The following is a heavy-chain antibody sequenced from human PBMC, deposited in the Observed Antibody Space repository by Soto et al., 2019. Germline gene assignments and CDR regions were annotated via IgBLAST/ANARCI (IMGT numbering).Heavy chain of an antibody. CDR2: IGTAGDT. Sequence: PGGSLRLSCAASGFTFSSYDMHWVRQATGKGLEWVSAIGTAGDTYYPGSVKGRFTISRENAKNSLYLQMNSLRAGDTAVYYCARGGVGYCSSTSCYLYPNAFDIWGQGTMVTVSS. D-gene: IGHD2-2*03. J-gene: IGHJ3*02. V-gene: IGHV3-13*01. CDR1: GFTFSSYD. CDR3: ARGGVGYCSSTSCYLYPNAFDI.